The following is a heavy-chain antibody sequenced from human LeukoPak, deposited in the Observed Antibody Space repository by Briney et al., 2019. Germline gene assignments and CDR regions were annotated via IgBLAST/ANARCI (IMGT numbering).Heavy chain of an antibody. CDR1: GVSMSSSPHY. CDR3: ARHDCDSSRCSVNWFDP. D-gene: IGHD2/OR15-2a*01. V-gene: IGHV4-39*01. CDR2: IYDSGNT. Sequence: SETLSLTCTVSGVSMSSSPHYWGWIRQPPGKGLEWIGTIYDSGNTNYNPSLRSRLTISVDTSRNQFSLKLSSVTAADTAVYYCARHDCDSSRCSVNWFDPWGQGTLVTISS. J-gene: IGHJ5*02.